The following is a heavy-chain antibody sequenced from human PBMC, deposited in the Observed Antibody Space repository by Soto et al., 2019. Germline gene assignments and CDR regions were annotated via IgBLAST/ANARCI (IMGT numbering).Heavy chain of an antibody. CDR2: IFYSGST. D-gene: IGHD5-18*01. V-gene: IGHV4-61*08. CDR3: AKDSGYNYGYFRWFDP. J-gene: IGHJ5*02. Sequence: SETLSLTCTVSGGSINSGGYCWSWIRKPPGRGLEWIGHIFYSGSTNYNPALKGRVTISVDTSKSQFSLKLSSVTAADTAVYFFAKDSGYNYGYFRWFDPWGQGTLVTVSS. CDR1: GGSINSGGYC.